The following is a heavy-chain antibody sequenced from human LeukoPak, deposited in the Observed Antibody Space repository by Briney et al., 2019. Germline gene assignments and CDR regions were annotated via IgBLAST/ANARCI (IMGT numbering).Heavy chain of an antibody. Sequence: SETLSLTCTVSGGSISSGSYYWSWIRQPAGKGLEWIGRIYTSGSTNYNPSLKSRVTISVDTSKNQFSLKLSSVTAADTAVYYCARDYGYSSSSFYYRGQGTLVTVSS. CDR1: GGSISSGSYY. CDR2: IYTSGST. D-gene: IGHD6-6*01. CDR3: ARDYGYSSSSFYY. J-gene: IGHJ4*02. V-gene: IGHV4-61*02.